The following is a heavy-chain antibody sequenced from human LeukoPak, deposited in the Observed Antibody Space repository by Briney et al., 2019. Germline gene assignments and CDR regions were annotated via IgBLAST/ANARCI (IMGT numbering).Heavy chain of an antibody. D-gene: IGHD2-15*01. Sequence: SVKVSCKASGGTFSSYAISWVRQAPGQGLEWMRGIIPIFGTANYAQKFQGRGTITTDESTSTAYMELSSLRSEDTAVYYCARGYCSGGSCYSGTLYYMDVWGKGTTVTVSS. V-gene: IGHV1-69*05. CDR1: GGTFSSYA. J-gene: IGHJ6*03. CDR3: ARGYCSGGSCYSGTLYYMDV. CDR2: IIPIFGTA.